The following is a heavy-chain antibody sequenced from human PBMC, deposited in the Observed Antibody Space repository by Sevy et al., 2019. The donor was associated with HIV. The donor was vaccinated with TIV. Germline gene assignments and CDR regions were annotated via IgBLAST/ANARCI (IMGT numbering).Heavy chain of an antibody. CDR2: IYHSGRS. D-gene: IGHD6-6*01. J-gene: IGHJ6*02. CDR1: GAAMSSGGYY. V-gene: IGHV4-31*03. CDR3: ARVPVRSSPYYYAIDV. Sequence: SETLSLTCSVSGAAMSSGGYYWTWIRQHPGKGLEWIGNIYHSGRSCYNPSLKGRVVMSVVTSKNQFSPNLTALTAADTAVYYCARVPVRSSPYYYAIDVWGQGTSVTVSS.